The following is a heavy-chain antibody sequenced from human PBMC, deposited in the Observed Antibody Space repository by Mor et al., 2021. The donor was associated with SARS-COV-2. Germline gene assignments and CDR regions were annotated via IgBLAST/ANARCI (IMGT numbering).Heavy chain of an antibody. CDR3: ASPSSYGDYGAYYV. V-gene: IGHV3-48*02. J-gene: IGHJ6*02. Sequence: SRTIYYADSVKGRFTISRDNAKNSLYLQMNSLRDEDTAVYYCASPSSYGDYGAYYVWGQGTTVTVSS. CDR2: SRTI. D-gene: IGHD4-17*01.